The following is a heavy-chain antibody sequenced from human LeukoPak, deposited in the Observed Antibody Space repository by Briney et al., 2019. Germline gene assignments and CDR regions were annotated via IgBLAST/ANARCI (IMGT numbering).Heavy chain of an antibody. V-gene: IGHV3-9*01. CDR3: AKDTQLAFDY. CDR2: ISWNSGSI. CDR1: GFTVSSNY. Sequence: GGSLRLSCAASGFTVSSNYMSWVRQAPGKGLEWVSGISWNSGSIGYADSVKGRFTISRDNAKNSLYLQMNSLRAEDTALYYCAKDTQLAFDYWGQGTLVTVSS. D-gene: IGHD2-2*01. J-gene: IGHJ4*02.